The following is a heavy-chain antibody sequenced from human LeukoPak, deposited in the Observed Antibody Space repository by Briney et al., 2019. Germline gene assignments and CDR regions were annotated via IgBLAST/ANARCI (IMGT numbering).Heavy chain of an antibody. V-gene: IGHV4-4*07. CDR2: IYTSGST. CDR3: ARKRPWGLSRYFDY. D-gene: IGHD7-27*01. J-gene: IGHJ4*02. Sequence: PSETLSLTCTVSGGSISSYYWSWIRQPAGKGLEWIGRIYTSGSTNYNPSLKSRVTISLDTSKNQLSLKLSSVTAADTAVYYCARKRPWGLSRYFDYWGQGTLVTVSS. CDR1: GGSISSYY.